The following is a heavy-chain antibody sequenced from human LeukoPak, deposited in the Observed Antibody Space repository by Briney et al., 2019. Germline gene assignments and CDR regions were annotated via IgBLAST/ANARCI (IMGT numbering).Heavy chain of an antibody. CDR1: GFSFSSYA. CDR2: ISGSGGST. J-gene: IGHJ5*02. CDR3: AKAALITIFGVVPPPHGA. V-gene: IGHV3-23*01. D-gene: IGHD3-3*01. Sequence: GGSLRLSCAASGFSFSSYAMSWVRQAPGKGLEWVSAISGSGGSTYYADSVKGRFTISRDNSKNTLCLQMNSLRAEGTAVYYCAKAALITIFGVVPPPHGAWGQGTLVTVSS.